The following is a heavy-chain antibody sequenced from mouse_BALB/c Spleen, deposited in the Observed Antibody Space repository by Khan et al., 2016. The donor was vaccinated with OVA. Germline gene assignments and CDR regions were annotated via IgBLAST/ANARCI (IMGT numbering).Heavy chain of an antibody. CDR1: GDTFSDYN. D-gene: IGHD1-2*01. CDR3: ARSGYGSFAF. V-gene: IGHV1S29*02. CDR2: IYPNDGGS. J-gene: IGHJ3*01. Sequence: VQLQQSGPEVVKPGASVKISCKASGDTFSDYNMDWVRQSHGKRLEWLGYIYPNDGGSGYNQKFKTKATMTVDISSSTAYMEIRSLTYEDSAVYYCARSGYGSFAFWGQGTLVTVS.